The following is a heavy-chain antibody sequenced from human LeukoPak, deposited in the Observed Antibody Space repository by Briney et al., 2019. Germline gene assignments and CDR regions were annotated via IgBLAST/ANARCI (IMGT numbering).Heavy chain of an antibody. CDR1: GGSISSYY. CDR3: ARVRSYDILTGYAWGFDP. D-gene: IGHD3-9*01. J-gene: IGHJ5*02. V-gene: IGHV4-59*01. Sequence: SETLSLTCTVSGGSISSYYWSWIRQPPGKGLEWIGYIYYSGSTNYNPSLKSRVTISVDTSKNQFSLKLRSVPAADTAVYYCARVRSYDILTGYAWGFDPWGQGTLVTVSS. CDR2: IYYSGST.